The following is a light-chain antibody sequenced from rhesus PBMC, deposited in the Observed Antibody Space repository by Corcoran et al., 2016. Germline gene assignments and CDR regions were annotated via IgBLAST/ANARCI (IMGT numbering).Light chain of an antibody. CDR2: KAS. J-gene: IGKJ1*01. V-gene: IGKV1-18*01. Sequence: DIQMTQSPSSLSASVGDRVTITCRASQGISNWLAWYQQNPGKTPNLLSYKASSLQSGGPSRVSGGGSGTDYPHTISSLQPEDFATYYCQQGYNTPRTFGQGTKVEIK. CDR3: QQGYNTPRT. CDR1: QGISNW.